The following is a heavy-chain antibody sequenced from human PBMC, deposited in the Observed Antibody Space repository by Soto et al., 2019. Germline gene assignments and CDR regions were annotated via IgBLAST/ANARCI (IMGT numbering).Heavy chain of an antibody. CDR1: GYTFTSYG. CDR2: ISAYNGNT. Sequence: QVQLVQSGAEVKKPGASVKVSCKASGYTFTSYGISWVRQAPGQGLEWMGWISAYNGNTNYAQKLQGRVTMTTDTSTSTAYMELRSLRSDDTAVYYCARDSRIMITFGGVIAPGHFDYWGQGTLVTVSS. V-gene: IGHV1-18*04. D-gene: IGHD3-16*02. J-gene: IGHJ4*02. CDR3: ARDSRIMITFGGVIAPGHFDY.